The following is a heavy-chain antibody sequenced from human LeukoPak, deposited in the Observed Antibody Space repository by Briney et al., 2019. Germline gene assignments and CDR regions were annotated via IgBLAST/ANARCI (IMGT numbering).Heavy chain of an antibody. V-gene: IGHV3-21*01. D-gene: IGHD7-27*01. CDR3: ARDDPRWGTSGDY. J-gene: IGHJ4*02. CDR1: GFTFSAYT. Sequence: GVSLRLSCVASGFTFSAYTMNWVHQAEGKGLDWFPFISSSSTYIYYADSLKGRFTISRDNAKNSLYLQMNSLRAEDTAVYYCARDDPRWGTSGDYWGQGTLVTGSS. CDR2: ISSSSTYI.